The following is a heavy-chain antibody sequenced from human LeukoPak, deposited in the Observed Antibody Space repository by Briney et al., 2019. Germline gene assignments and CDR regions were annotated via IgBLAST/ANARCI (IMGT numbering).Heavy chain of an antibody. J-gene: IGHJ4*02. V-gene: IGHV4-61*01. CDR2: IYYSGST. CDR3: ARRKYSYGLRLFDY. Sequence: SETLSLTCTVSGGSISSGSYYWSWIRQPPGKGLEWIGYIYYSGSTNYNPSLKSRVTISVDTSKNQFSLKLSSVTAADTAVYYCARRKYSYGLRLFDYWGQGTLVTVSS. CDR1: GGSISSGSYY. D-gene: IGHD5-18*01.